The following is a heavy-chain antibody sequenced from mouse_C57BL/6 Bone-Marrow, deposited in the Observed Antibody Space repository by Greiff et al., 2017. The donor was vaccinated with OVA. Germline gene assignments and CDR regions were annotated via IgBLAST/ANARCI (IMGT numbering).Heavy chain of an antibody. CDR3: ARHPRRFAY. V-gene: IGHV5-6*01. CDR1: GFTFSSYG. Sequence: EVHLVESGGDLVKPGGSLKLSCAASGFTFSSYGMSWVRQTPDKRLEWVATISSGGSYTYYPDIVTWRFTISRDNAKNTMYLQMSSLKSEDTAMYYCARHPRRFAYWGQGTLVTVSA. J-gene: IGHJ3*01. CDR2: ISSGGSYT.